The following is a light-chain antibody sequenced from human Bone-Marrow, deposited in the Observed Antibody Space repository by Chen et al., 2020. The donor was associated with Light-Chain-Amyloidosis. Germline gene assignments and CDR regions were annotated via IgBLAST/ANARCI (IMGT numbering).Light chain of an antibody. J-gene: IGLJ1*01. CDR2: RKN. Sequence: QSVLTQPPSASGTPGQRVTISCSGASSNIGINYVYWYQHVPGAAPNLRSPRKNQRPAGFPARFSSSKSGTSAFLAISGLRSEDEADYYCAAWDGSLSGYVFGTGTKVIVL. V-gene: IGLV1-47*01. CDR3: AAWDGSLSGYV. CDR1: SSNIGINY.